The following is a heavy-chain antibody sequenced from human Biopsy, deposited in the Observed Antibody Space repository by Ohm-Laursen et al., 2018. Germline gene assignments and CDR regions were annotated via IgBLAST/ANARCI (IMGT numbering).Heavy chain of an antibody. CDR3: ARDGAAGYGLDV. D-gene: IGHD6-25*01. V-gene: IGHV3-33*01. CDR1: GFTFSSYG. J-gene: IGHJ6*02. Sequence: GQTLSLTCAVSGFTFSSYGMHWVRQAPGKGLEWVAVIWYDGSRQYYADSVKGRFTISRDNSKNTLYLQMNSLRAEDTAVYYCARDGAAGYGLDVWGQGTTVTVSS. CDR2: IWYDGSRQ.